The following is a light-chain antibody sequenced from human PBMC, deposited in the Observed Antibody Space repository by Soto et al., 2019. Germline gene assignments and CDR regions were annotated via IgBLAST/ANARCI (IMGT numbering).Light chain of an antibody. Sequence: EIVLTQSADTLSLSPGERPTLSCRASQSVTSSHVAWYQQRPGQAPRLLIYRASNRATGIPDRFSGSGSGTDFTLTISRLEPEDSAVYYCQHYGSSPREVTFGQGTKLEI. V-gene: IGKV3-20*01. CDR2: RAS. CDR1: QSVTSSH. CDR3: QHYGSSPREVT. J-gene: IGKJ2*01.